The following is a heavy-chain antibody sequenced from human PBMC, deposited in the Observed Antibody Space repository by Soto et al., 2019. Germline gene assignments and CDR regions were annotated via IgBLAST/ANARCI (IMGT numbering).Heavy chain of an antibody. Sequence: SETLSLTCTVSGGSISSSSYYWGWIRQPPGKGLEWIGSIYYSGSTYYNPSLKSRVTISVDTSKNQFSLKLSSVTAADTAVYYCARVLPLYYYGMDVWGQGITVTVSS. J-gene: IGHJ6*02. CDR3: ARVLPLYYYGMDV. D-gene: IGHD3-10*01. CDR1: GGSISSSSYY. V-gene: IGHV4-39*01. CDR2: IYYSGST.